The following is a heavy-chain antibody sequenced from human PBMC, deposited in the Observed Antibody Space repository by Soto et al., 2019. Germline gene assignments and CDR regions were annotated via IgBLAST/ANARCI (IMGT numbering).Heavy chain of an antibody. CDR3: ARQIYDSDTGPNFQYYFDS. V-gene: IGHV5-10-1*01. D-gene: IGHD3-22*01. CDR1: GYSFAGYW. J-gene: IGHJ4*02. CDR2: IDPSDSQT. Sequence: GESLKISCNGSGYSFAGYWITWVRQKPGKGLEWMGRIDPSDSQTYYSPSFRGHVTISATKSITTVFLQWSSLRASDTAMYYCARQIYDSDTGPNFQYYFDSWGQGTQVNVYS.